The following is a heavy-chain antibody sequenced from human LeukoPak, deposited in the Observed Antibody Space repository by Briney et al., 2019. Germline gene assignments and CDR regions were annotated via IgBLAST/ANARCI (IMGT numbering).Heavy chain of an antibody. J-gene: IGHJ4*02. D-gene: IGHD3-3*01. Sequence: PGGSLRLSCAASGFTVSSNYMSWVRQAPGKGLEWVSVIYSGGSTYYADSVKGRFTSSRDNSKNTLYLQMNSLRAEDTAVYYCARGRNYDFWSGYYISLYFDYWGQGTLVTVSS. CDR2: IYSGGST. CDR1: GFTVSSNY. V-gene: IGHV3-53*01. CDR3: ARGRNYDFWSGYYISLYFDY.